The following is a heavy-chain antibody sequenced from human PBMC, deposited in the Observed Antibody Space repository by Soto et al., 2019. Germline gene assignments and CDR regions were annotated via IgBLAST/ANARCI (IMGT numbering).Heavy chain of an antibody. J-gene: IGHJ3*02. CDR1: GFTFSSYA. D-gene: IGHD6-13*01. CDR3: ARDRVAAALVRDAFDI. CDR2: ISGSGSTT. Sequence: GGSLRLSCAASGFTFSSYAMSWVRQAPGKGLEWVSAISGSGSTTYYADSVKGRFTISRDNAKNSLYLQMNSLRAEDTAVYYCARDRVAAALVRDAFDIWGQGTMVTVSS. V-gene: IGHV3-23*01.